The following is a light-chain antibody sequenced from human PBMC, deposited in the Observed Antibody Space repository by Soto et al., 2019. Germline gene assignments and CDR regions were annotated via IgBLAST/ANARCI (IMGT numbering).Light chain of an antibody. CDR2: EVS. J-gene: IGLJ1*01. CDR3: SSFTISSTLYV. CDR1: SSDIGDYNY. Sequence: QSVLTQPASVSGSPGQSITISCAGTSSDIGDYNYVSWYQHHPGKAPKVMIYEVSNRPSGVSNRFSGSKSGNTASLTISGLQAEDEADYYCSSFTISSTLYVFGSGTKLTVL. V-gene: IGLV2-14*01.